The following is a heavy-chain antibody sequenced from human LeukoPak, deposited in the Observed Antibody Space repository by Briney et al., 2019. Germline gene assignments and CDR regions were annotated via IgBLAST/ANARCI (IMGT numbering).Heavy chain of an antibody. D-gene: IGHD3-22*01. CDR1: GGSFSGYY. J-gene: IGHJ3*02. V-gene: IGHV4-34*01. CDR3: ARGSLDDSSGYYPGDAFDI. CDR2: INHSGST. Sequence: SETLSLTCAVYGGSFSGYYWSWIRQPPGKGLEWNGEINHSGSTNYNPSLKSRVTISVDTSKNQFSLKLSSVTAADTAVCYCARGSLDDSSGYYPGDAFDIWGQGTMVTVSS.